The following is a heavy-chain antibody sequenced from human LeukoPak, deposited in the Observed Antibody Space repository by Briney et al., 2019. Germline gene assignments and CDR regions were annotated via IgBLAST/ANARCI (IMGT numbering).Heavy chain of an antibody. V-gene: IGHV3-7*01. J-gene: IGHJ4*02. CDR2: KKADGSEK. Sequence: GGSLRLSCAASGFTFSGYWMNWVRQAPGKGLEWVANKKADGSEKYYVDSVKGRFTISRDNAKNSLYLQMNSLRAEDTAVYYCATGRHYGSGTHDMAFYSDSWGQGTLVTVSS. CDR3: ATGRHYGSGTHDMAFYSDS. CDR1: GFTFSGYW. D-gene: IGHD3-10*01.